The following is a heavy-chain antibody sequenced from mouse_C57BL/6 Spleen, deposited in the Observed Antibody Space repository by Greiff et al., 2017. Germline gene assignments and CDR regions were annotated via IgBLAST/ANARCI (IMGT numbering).Heavy chain of an antibody. Sequence: EVQRVESGEGLVKPGGSLKLSCAASGFTFSSYAMSWVRQTPEKRLEWVAYISSGGDYIYYADTVKGRFTISRDNARNTLYLQMSSLKSEDTAMYYCTRGKYDYENYYAMDYWGQGASVTVSS. J-gene: IGHJ4*01. D-gene: IGHD2-4*01. CDR3: TRGKYDYENYYAMDY. CDR1: GFTFSSYA. CDR2: ISSGGDYI. V-gene: IGHV5-9-1*02.